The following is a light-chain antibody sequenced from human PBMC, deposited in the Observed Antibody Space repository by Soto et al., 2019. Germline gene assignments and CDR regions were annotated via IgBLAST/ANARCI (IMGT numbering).Light chain of an antibody. CDR1: QSVSSY. CDR2: DAS. V-gene: IGKV3-11*01. J-gene: IGKJ1*01. Sequence: EIVLTQSPATLSLSPGERATLSCRASQSVSSYLAWYQQQPGQAPRLLIYDASNRAPGIPARFSGRGSGTEFTLTISAPEPEDFTVYYCQQRSIRPWTFGQGTKVEIK. CDR3: QQRSIRPWT.